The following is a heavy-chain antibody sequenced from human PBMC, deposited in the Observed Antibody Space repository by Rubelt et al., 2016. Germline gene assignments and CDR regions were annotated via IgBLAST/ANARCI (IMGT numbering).Heavy chain of an antibody. D-gene: IGHD7-27*01. V-gene: IGHV3-9*01. CDR2: ISYNSGSL. CDR3: ARGNWGLGDFDL. J-gene: IGHJ2*01. CDR1: GFTFDDYA. Sequence: EVQLVESGGVLVQPGRSLRLSCAASGFTFDDYALHWVRQVPGKGLEWVSGISYNSGSLGYAISVKGRFTISRDNAKNSLYRQMNSLRPEDTALYYCARGNWGLGDFDLWGRGTLVTVSS.